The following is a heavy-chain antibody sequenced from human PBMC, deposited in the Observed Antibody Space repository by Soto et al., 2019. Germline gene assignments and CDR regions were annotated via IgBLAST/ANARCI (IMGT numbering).Heavy chain of an antibody. CDR2: ISSNGGST. J-gene: IGHJ3*02. CDR1: GLTFSSYA. V-gene: IGHV3-64D*09. D-gene: IGHD6-13*01. Sequence: GGSLRLSCSASGLTFSSYAMHWVRQAPGKGLEYVSAISSNGGSTYYADSVKGRVTISRDNAKNTLYLQMSSLRAEDTAVYYCVKDPPYSSSPWRDAFDILGQGTMVTVSS. CDR3: VKDPPYSSSPWRDAFDI.